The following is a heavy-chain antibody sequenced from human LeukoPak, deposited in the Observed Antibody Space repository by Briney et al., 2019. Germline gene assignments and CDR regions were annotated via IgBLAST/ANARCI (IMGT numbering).Heavy chain of an antibody. CDR3: ARDGRIERYCSGGSCFRSRYFDY. J-gene: IGHJ4*02. V-gene: IGHV4-34*01. CDR1: GGAFSGYY. D-gene: IGHD2-15*01. CDR2: INHSGST. Sequence: SETLSLTCAVYGGAFSGYYWSWIRQPPGKGLEWIGEINHSGSTNYNPYLKSRVTISVDTSKNQFSLKLSSVTAADTAVYYCARDGRIERYCSGGSCFRSRYFDYWGQGTLVTVSS.